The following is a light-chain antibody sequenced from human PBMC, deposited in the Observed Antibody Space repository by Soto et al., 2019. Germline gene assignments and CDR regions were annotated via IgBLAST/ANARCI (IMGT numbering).Light chain of an antibody. CDR3: SSYAGSSSVV. V-gene: IGLV2-8*01. J-gene: IGLJ2*01. Sequence: QSVLTQPPSASGSPGQSVTISCTGTSSDVGDYNYVSWYQQHPGKAPKLMIFEVTKRPSGVPDRFFGSKSGNTASLTVSGLQADDEAHYYCSSYAGSSSVVFGGGT. CDR1: SSDVGDYNY. CDR2: EVT.